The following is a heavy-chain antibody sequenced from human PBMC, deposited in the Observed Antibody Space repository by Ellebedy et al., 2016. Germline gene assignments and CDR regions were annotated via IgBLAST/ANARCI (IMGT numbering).Heavy chain of an antibody. CDR1: GGSFSGYY. D-gene: IGHD3-9*01. V-gene: IGHV4-34*01. CDR2: INHSGST. CDR3: ASHKTVLRYFDWLETPFDY. J-gene: IGHJ4*02. Sequence: SETLSLTCAVYGGSFSGYYWSWIRQPPGKGLEWIGEINHSGSTNYNPSLKSRVTISVDTSKNQFSLKLSSVTAADTAVYYCASHKTVLRYFDWLETPFDYWGQGTLVTVSS.